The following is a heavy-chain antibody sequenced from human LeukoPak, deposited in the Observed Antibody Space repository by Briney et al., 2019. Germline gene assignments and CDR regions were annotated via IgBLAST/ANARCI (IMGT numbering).Heavy chain of an antibody. V-gene: IGHV1-18*01. CDR3: ARDGWARWELIDFDY. J-gene: IGHJ4*02. D-gene: IGHD1-26*01. CDR1: GYTFTSYG. Sequence: GASVKVSCKASGYTFTSYGISWVRQAPGQGREWMGWISAYNGNTNYAQKLQGRVTMTTDTSTSTAYMELRSLRSDDTAVYYCARDGWARWELIDFDYWGQGTLVTVSS. CDR2: ISAYNGNT.